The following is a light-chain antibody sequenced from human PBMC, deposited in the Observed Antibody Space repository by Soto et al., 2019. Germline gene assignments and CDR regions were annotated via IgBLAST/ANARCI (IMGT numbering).Light chain of an antibody. CDR2: GAS. J-gene: IGKJ2*01. CDR1: QSVSSSY. V-gene: IGKV3-20*01. Sequence: EIVLTQSPGTLSLSPGERATLSCRASQSVSSSYLAWYQQKPGQAPRLLIYGASSRATGIPDRFSGSGSGTAFPLTISRLGPEDFAVYYCQQYGSSPPSYTFGLGTKLEIK. CDR3: QQYGSSPPSYT.